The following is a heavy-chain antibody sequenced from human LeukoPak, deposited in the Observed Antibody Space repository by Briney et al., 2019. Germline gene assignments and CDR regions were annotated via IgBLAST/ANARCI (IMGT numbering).Heavy chain of an antibody. CDR3: AREYYFYYMDV. CDR1: GFTFSSYS. V-gene: IGHV3-48*01. Sequence: HPGGSLRLSCAASGFTFSSYSMNWVRQAPGKGLEWVSYISSSSSTIYYADSVKGRFTISRDNAKNSLYLQMNSLRAEDTAVYYCAREYYFYYMDVWGKGTTVTVSS. J-gene: IGHJ6*03. CDR2: ISSSSSTI.